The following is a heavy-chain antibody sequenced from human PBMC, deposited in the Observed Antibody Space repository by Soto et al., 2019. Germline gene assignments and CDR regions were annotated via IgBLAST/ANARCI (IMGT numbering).Heavy chain of an antibody. D-gene: IGHD6-13*01. CDR2: ISYDGSNK. CDR3: AKDAISSSWFDN. V-gene: IGHV3-30*18. J-gene: IGHJ4*02. Sequence: PGGSLRLSCAASGFTFSSYGMHWVRQAPGKGLEWVAVISYDGSNKYYADSVKGRFTISRDNSKNTLYLQMNSLRAEDTAVYYCAKDAISSSWFDNWGQGTLVTVSS. CDR1: GFTFSSYG.